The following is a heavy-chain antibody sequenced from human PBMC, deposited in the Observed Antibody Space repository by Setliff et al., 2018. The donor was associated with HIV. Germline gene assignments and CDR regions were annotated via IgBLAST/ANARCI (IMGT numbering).Heavy chain of an antibody. CDR1: GFIFSDHY. Sequence: GGSLRLSCVVSGFIFSDHYMDWVRQAPGKGLEWAARIRNKVNSYTTEYVASVKGRFTISRDDSENSLYLQMNSLKTEDTAVYYCARGPASGDYSYYFDYWGQGTLVTVSS. V-gene: IGHV3-72*01. J-gene: IGHJ4*02. CDR2: IRNKVNSYTT. CDR3: ARGPASGDYSYYFDY. D-gene: IGHD3-22*01.